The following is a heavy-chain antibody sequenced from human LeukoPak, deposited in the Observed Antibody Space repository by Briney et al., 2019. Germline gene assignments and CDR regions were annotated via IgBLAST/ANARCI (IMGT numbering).Heavy chain of an antibody. CDR2: IYSGGST. Sequence: GESLKISCAASGFTVSGNYMSWVRQAPGKGLEWVSVIYSGGSTYYADSVKGRFTISRDNSKNTLYLQMNSLRAEDTAVYYCARDGRIGSSWYSGFDNWGQGTLVTVSS. CDR1: GFTVSGNY. J-gene: IGHJ4*02. CDR3: ARDGRIGSSWYSGFDN. V-gene: IGHV3-66*01. D-gene: IGHD6-13*01.